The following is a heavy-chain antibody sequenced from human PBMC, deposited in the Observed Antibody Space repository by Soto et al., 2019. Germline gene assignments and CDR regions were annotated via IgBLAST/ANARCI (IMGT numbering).Heavy chain of an antibody. V-gene: IGHV4-39*01. Sequence: QLQLQESGPGLVKPSETLSLTCTVSGGSISSSSYYWGWIRQPPGKGLEWIGIIYYSGSTYYNPSLKSRVTIPVDTSKNRFSLKLGTVTAADTAVYYCARYCSGGICSRYYFDDWGQGTLVTVSS. D-gene: IGHD2-15*01. CDR2: IYYSGST. CDR3: ARYCSGGICSRYYFDD. CDR1: GGSISSSSYY. J-gene: IGHJ4*02.